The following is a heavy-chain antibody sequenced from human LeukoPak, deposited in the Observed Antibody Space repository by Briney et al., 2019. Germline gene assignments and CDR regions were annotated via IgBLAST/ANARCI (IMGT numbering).Heavy chain of an antibody. CDR2: VYYSGYS. CDR1: GGSITSYY. CDR3: ARHSIASDGARPFDY. V-gene: IGHV4-59*08. Sequence: ASETLSLTCTVSGGSITSYYWAWLRQPPEKGLEWIGYVYYSGYSNYNPSLKSRVSMSVDTSTNQFSLKLASVTAADTAVYYCARHSIASDGARPFDYWGRGTLVTVSS. J-gene: IGHJ4*02. D-gene: IGHD2-21*01.